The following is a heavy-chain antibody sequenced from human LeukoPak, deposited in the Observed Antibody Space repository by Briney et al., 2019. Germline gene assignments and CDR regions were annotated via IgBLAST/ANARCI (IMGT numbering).Heavy chain of an antibody. V-gene: IGHV4-59*12. J-gene: IGHJ4*02. D-gene: IGHD1-26*01. CDR2: IYYSGST. CDR3: ARMGIVGATGYYFDY. CDR1: GGSISSYY. Sequence: ETLSLTCTVSGGSISSYYWSWIRQPPGKGLEWIGYIYYSGSTYYNPSLKSRVTISVDTSKNQFSLRLSSVTAADTAVYYCARMGIVGATGYYFDYWGQGTLVTVSS.